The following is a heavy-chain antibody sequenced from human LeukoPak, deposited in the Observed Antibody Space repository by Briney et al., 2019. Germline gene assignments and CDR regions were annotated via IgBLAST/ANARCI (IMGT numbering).Heavy chain of an antibody. CDR1: GGSISSGSYY. D-gene: IGHD6-19*01. J-gene: IGHJ6*03. CDR3: ARVSAVAGTTDRKNQYYYYYYMDV. Sequence: SEALSLTCTVSGGSISSGSYYWSWIRQPAGKGLEWIGRIYTSGSTNYNPSLKSRVTISVDTSKNQFSLKLSSVTAADTAVYYCARVSAVAGTTDRKNQYYYYYYMDVWGKGTTVTISS. V-gene: IGHV4-61*02. CDR2: IYTSGST.